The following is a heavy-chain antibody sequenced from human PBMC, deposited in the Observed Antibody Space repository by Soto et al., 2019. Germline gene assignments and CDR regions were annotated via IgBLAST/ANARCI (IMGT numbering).Heavy chain of an antibody. CDR2: INPNSGDT. J-gene: IGHJ4*02. V-gene: IGHV1-2*02. D-gene: IGHD2-15*01. CDR3: AREASAVVSLDY. CDR1: GYIFTAYS. Sequence: VASVKVSCKASGYIFTAYSVHWVRQAPGQGLEWLGWINPNSGDTIYAQKFQDRVTMTCDASVSTAYLELSSLSSDDTALYYCAREASAVVSLDYWGQGTLVTVSS.